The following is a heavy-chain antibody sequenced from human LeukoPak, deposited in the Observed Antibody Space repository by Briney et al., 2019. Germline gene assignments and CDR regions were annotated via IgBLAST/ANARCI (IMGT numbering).Heavy chain of an antibody. D-gene: IGHD5-24*01. CDR3: ARGSGMATILGY. CDR1: GGSISSYY. V-gene: IGHV4-59*01. CDR2: IYYSGST. J-gene: IGHJ4*02. Sequence: SETLSLTCAVSGGSISSYYWSWIRQPPGKGLEWIGYIYYSGSTNYNPSLKSRVTISVDTSKNQFSLKLSSVTAADTAVYYCARGSGMATILGYWGQGALVTVSS.